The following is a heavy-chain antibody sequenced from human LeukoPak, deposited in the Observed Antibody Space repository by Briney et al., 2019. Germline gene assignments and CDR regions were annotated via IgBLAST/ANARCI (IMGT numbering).Heavy chain of an antibody. CDR2: IYHSGST. Sequence: SQTLSLTCAVSGGSISIGGYSWSWIRQPPGKGLEWIGYIYHSGSTYYNPSLKSRVTISVDRSKNQFSLKLSSVTAADTAVYYCARGFYYGSGTGADYWGQGTLVTVSS. D-gene: IGHD3-10*01. CDR1: GGSISIGGYS. V-gene: IGHV4-30-2*01. J-gene: IGHJ4*02. CDR3: ARGFYYGSGTGADY.